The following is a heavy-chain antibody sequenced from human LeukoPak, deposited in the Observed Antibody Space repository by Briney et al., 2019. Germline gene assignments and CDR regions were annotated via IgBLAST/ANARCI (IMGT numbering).Heavy chain of an antibody. CDR1: GFTFSSYA. Sequence: GGSLRLSCAASGFTFSSYAMHWVRQAPGKALEWVALISYDGSNEYYADSVKGRFTISRDNSMNTLYLQMNSLRAEDTAVYYCARGRPTTSIAAAGVNWFDPWGQGTLVTVSS. D-gene: IGHD6-13*01. CDR2: ISYDGSNE. V-gene: IGHV3-30*03. CDR3: ARGRPTTSIAAAGVNWFDP. J-gene: IGHJ5*02.